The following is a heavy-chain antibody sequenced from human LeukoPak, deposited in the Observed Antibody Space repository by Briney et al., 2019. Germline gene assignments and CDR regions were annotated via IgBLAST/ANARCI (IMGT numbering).Heavy chain of an antibody. J-gene: IGHJ4*02. CDR1: GFTFSSYA. CDR2: ISYDGSNK. Sequence: LPGGSLRLSCAASGFTFSSYAMHWVRQAPGKGLEWVAVISYDGSNKYYADSVKGRFTISRDNSKNTLYLQMNSLRAEDTAVYYCARSACDYWGQGTLVTVSS. V-gene: IGHV3-30-3*01. CDR3: ARSACDY.